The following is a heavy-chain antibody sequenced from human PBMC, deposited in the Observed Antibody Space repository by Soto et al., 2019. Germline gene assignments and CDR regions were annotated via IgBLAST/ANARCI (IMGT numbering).Heavy chain of an antibody. CDR2: ISPYTGNT. CDR1: GYIFVNYG. J-gene: IGHJ6*02. CDR3: VMVDNYVTPTPQDV. Sequence: ASVKVSCKASGYIFVNYGIAWVRQAPRQGLEWMGWISPYTGNTHSASKVQGRLTMTTDTSTSTAYMDLGSLTSDDTAVYYCVMVDNYVTPTPQDVWGQATTVTVSS. V-gene: IGHV1-18*01. D-gene: IGHD3-16*01.